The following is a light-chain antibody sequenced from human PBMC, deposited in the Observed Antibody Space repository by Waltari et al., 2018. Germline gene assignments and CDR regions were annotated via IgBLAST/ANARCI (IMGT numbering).Light chain of an antibody. Sequence: DIVMTQSPDSLAVSLGERATINCKSSQSVLSSSNNKNYLAWYQQKPGQPPKLVIYWASTRESGVPDRVSGSGSGTDVTLTISSLQAEDVAVYYCQQYYSTPVTFGGGTKLEI. CDR2: WAS. V-gene: IGKV4-1*01. CDR3: QQYYSTPVT. J-gene: IGKJ4*01. CDR1: QSVLSSSNNKNY.